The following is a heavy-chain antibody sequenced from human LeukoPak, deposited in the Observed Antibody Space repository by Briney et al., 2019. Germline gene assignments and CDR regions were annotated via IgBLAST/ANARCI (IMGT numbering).Heavy chain of an antibody. Sequence: SETLSLTCAVYGGSFSTYYWSWIRQPPGKGLEWIGEINHSGSTNYNPSLKSRVTISVDTSKNQFSLKLSSVTAADTAIYYCARQDTSSWFGYQYYYMDVWGKGTTVTISS. CDR3: ARQDTSSWFGYQYYYMDV. CDR1: GGSFSTYY. J-gene: IGHJ6*03. V-gene: IGHV4-34*01. CDR2: INHSGST. D-gene: IGHD6-13*01.